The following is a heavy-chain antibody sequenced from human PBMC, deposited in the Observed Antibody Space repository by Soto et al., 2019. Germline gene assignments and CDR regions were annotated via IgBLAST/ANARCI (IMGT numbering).Heavy chain of an antibody. CDR3: ARDGHVDY. CDR1: GFPFSNYW. J-gene: IGHJ4*02. CDR2: LNADGSEK. Sequence: EVQLVESGGGSVQPGGSLRLSCAASGFPFSNYWMTWVRQAPGKGLEWVANLNADGSEKHYVDSVKGRVTISRDNAKKLMYLRKDSMGAEDTAGDYCARDGHVDYFGQGSLVTVSS. V-gene: IGHV3-7*04.